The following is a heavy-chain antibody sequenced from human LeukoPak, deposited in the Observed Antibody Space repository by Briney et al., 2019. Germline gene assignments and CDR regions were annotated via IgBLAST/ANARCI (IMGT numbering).Heavy chain of an antibody. V-gene: IGHV3-21*06. J-gene: IGHJ4*02. CDR3: ARVGIVGATTGFDY. CDR2: ITGSSSYI. Sequence: PGGSLRLSCAASGFTFSSYSMNWVRQAPGKGLEWVSSITGSSSYIYYADSLKGRFTISRDNAKNSLYLQMNSLRAEDTAVYYCARVGIVGATTGFDYWGQGTLVTVSP. D-gene: IGHD1-26*01. CDR1: GFTFSSYS.